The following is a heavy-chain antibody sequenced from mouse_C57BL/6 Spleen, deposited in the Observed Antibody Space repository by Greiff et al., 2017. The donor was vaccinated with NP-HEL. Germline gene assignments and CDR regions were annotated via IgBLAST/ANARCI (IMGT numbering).Heavy chain of an antibody. D-gene: IGHD1-1*01. J-gene: IGHJ2*01. V-gene: IGHV1-64*01. CDR1: GYTFTSYW. CDR3: ARPYGSSPWYFDY. Sequence: VQLQQPGAELVKPGASVKLSCKASGYTFTSYWMHWVKQRPGQGLEWIGMIHPNSGSTTYNEKFKSKATLTVDKSSSTAYMQLSSLTSKHSAVYYCARPYGSSPWYFDYWGQGTTLTVSS. CDR2: IHPNSGST.